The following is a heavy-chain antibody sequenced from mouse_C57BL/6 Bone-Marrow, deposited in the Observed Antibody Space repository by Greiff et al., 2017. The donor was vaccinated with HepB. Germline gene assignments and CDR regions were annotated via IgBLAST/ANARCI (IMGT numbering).Heavy chain of an antibody. CDR2: ISSGGSYT. CDR3: ATYYCGSRGYFDV. J-gene: IGHJ1*03. D-gene: IGHD1-1*01. V-gene: IGHV5-6*01. CDR1: GFTFSSYG. Sequence: EVQRVESGGDLVKPGGSLKLSCAASGFTFSSYGMSWVRQTPDKRLEWVATISSGGSYTYYPDSVKGRFTLSRDNAKNTLYLQMSSLKSEDTAMYYCATYYCGSRGYFDVWGTGTTVTVSS.